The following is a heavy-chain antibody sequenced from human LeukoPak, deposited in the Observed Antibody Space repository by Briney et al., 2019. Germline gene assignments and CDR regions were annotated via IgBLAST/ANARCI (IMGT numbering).Heavy chain of an antibody. D-gene: IGHD1-14*01. CDR2: IYWNDDK. CDR1: GFSLSTSGVG. CDR3: AHMDRLGEFDP. Sequence: SGPTLLKPTQTLTLTCTFSGFSLSTSGVGVGWIRQPPGKALEWLALIYWNDDKRYSPSLKGRLTITKDTSKNQVVLTMTNMDPVDTATYYCAHMDRLGEFDPWGQGTLVTVSS. J-gene: IGHJ5*02. V-gene: IGHV2-5*01.